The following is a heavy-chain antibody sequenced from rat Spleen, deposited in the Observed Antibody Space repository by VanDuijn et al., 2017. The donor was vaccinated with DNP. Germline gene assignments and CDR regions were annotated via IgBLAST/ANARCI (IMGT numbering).Heavy chain of an antibody. CDR3: AGRPPPTRGPFDY. D-gene: IGHD1-4*01. V-gene: IGHV5-19*01. Sequence: EVQLVESGGGLVQPGRSLKLSCAASGFTFSNYGIHWIRQAPTRGLEWVASISTGGGNTYYLDSVRGRFTFSRDNAKSTLYLQMDSLRSEDTATYYCAGRPPPTRGPFDYWGQGVAVTVSS. CDR1: GFTFSNYG. CDR2: ISTGGGNT. J-gene: IGHJ2*01.